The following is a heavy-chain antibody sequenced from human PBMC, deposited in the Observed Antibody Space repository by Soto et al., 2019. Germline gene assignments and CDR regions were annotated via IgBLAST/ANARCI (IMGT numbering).Heavy chain of an antibody. CDR3: TRHTGYDSSLDY. Sequence: ESLKISCQGAGDTFTGHWISWVRQMPGKGLEWMGRIDPSDSYTDYSPTVQGHVTMSADKSMNTAYLQWSSLQASDTAVYYCTRHTGYDSSLDYWGQGTLVTVSS. CDR2: IDPSDSYT. J-gene: IGHJ4*02. CDR1: GDTFTGHW. V-gene: IGHV5-10-1*01. D-gene: IGHD5-12*01.